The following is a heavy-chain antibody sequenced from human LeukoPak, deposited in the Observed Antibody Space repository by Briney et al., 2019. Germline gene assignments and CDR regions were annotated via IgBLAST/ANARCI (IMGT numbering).Heavy chain of an antibody. CDR2: IDHRGDT. CDR3: ARGATISETGYFDF. CDR1: GGSFSRYY. Sequence: SETLSLTCAVYGGSFSRYYWSWIRQSPGKGLEWIAEIDHRGDTNYNPSVKSRVTMSVDTSKNQFSLKVRSLSAADPAVYSCARGATISETGYFDFWGQGTPVTVSS. D-gene: IGHD5-24*01. J-gene: IGHJ4*03. V-gene: IGHV4-34*01.